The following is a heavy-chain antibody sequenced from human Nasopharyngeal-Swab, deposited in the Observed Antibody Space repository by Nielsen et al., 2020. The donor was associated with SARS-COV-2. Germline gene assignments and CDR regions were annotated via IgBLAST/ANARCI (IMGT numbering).Heavy chain of an antibody. CDR1: GFTFPDYI. D-gene: IGHD3-10*01. Sequence: ETLSLTCAASGFTFPDYIMHWVRQCPGKGLEWVSLITWDAGCPYYADSVKGRFTISSDNSKSSLFLQMNSLRPEDTALYFCAKDSWTGDSYGSGSLFHSWGQGAKVTVSS. CDR2: ITWDAGCP. J-gene: IGHJ4*02. CDR3: AKDSWTGDSYGSGSLFHS. V-gene: IGHV3-43*01.